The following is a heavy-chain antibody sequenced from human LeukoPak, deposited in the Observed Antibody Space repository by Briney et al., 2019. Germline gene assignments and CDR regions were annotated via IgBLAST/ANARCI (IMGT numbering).Heavy chain of an antibody. CDR1: GGTFSSYA. Sequence: SVKVSCKASGGTFSSYAISWVRQAPGQELEWMGGIIPIFGTANYAQKFQGRVTITADGSTSTAYMELSSLRSEDTAVYYCATSTTVVTQDDAFDIWGQGTMVTVSS. CDR2: IIPIFGTA. J-gene: IGHJ3*02. V-gene: IGHV1-69*13. CDR3: ATSTTVVTQDDAFDI. D-gene: IGHD4-23*01.